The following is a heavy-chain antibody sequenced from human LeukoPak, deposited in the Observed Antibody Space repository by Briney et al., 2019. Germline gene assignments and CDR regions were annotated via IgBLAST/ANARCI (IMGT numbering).Heavy chain of an antibody. CDR3: LIRLVT. Sequence: GGSLRLSCAASGFTFSNALMNWVRQAPGKGLEWVGRIKSKIDGGTTDYAAPVKGRFTISRDDSKNTVYLQMNSLKTEDTAVYYCLIRLVTWGRGTLVTVSS. CDR1: GFTFSNAL. J-gene: IGHJ4*02. D-gene: IGHD3-9*01. V-gene: IGHV3-15*01. CDR2: IKSKIDGGTT.